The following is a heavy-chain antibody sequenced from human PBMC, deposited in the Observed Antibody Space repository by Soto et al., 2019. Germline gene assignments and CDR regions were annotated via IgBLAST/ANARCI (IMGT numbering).Heavy chain of an antibody. D-gene: IGHD3-22*01. CDR1: GGSISSGGYS. J-gene: IGHJ4*01. CDR3: ARGGSYYYDSSGYYPYFDY. Sequence: TLSLTCAVSGGSISSGGYSWSWIRQPPGKGLEWIGYIYHSGSTYYNPSLKSRVTISVDRSKNQFSLKLSSVTAADTAVYYCARGGSYYYDSSGYYPYFDYWGQGTLVTVSS. V-gene: IGHV4-30-2*01. CDR2: IYHSGST.